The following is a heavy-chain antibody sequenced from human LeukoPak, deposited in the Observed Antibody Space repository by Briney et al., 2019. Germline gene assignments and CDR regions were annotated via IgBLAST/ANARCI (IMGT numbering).Heavy chain of an antibody. CDR3: ARAPPSYYGSGSYEAISPNDY. V-gene: IGHV1-69*05. CDR1: GGTFSSYA. Sequence: SVKVSCKASGGTFSSYAISWVRQAPGQGLEWMGGIIPIFGTANYTQKFQGRVTMTTDTSTSTAYMELRSLRSDDTAVYYCARAPPSYYGSGSYEAISPNDYWGQGTLVTVSS. D-gene: IGHD3-10*01. J-gene: IGHJ4*02. CDR2: IIPIFGTA.